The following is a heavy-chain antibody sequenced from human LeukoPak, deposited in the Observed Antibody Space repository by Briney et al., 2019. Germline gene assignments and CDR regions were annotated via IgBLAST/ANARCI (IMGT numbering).Heavy chain of an antibody. D-gene: IGHD1-26*01. CDR2: IKSKTDGGTT. V-gene: IGHV3-15*01. J-gene: IGHJ4*02. CDR1: GFTFSNAW. Sequence: GGSLGLSCAASGFTFSNAWMSWVRQAPGKGLEWVGRIKSKTDGGTTDYAAPVKGRFTISRDDSKNTLYLQMNSLKTEDTAVYYWTTVHSGGSYWLRDYWGQGTLVTVSS. CDR3: TTVHSGGSYWLRDY.